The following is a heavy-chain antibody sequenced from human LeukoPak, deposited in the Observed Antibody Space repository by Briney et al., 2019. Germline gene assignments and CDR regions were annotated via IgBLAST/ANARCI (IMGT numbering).Heavy chain of an antibody. CDR3: AREATTSGSSDYYLFVY. J-gene: IGHJ4*02. Sequence: SETLSLTCTVSGDSISSYSWNWIRQPAGKGLEWIGRIYISGSTNYNPSLKSRVTMSVDTSGNQFSLKLSSVTAADTAVYYCAREATTSGSSDYYLFVYWGQGTLVTVSS. CDR2: IYISGST. CDR1: GDSISSYS. D-gene: IGHD3-22*01. V-gene: IGHV4-4*07.